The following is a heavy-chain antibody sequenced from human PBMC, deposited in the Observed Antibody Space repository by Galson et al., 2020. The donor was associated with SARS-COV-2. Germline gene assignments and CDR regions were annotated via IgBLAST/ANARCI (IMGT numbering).Heavy chain of an antibody. CDR2: IDWDEDK. V-gene: IGHV2-70*11. J-gene: IGHJ4*02. D-gene: IGHD3-9*01. CDR3: ARATYDILTGYYNGFDY. Sequence: SGPTLVKPTQTLTLTCTFSGFSLSTSGKYVSWIRQPPGKALEWLARIDWDEDKYYSTSLKTRLTISKDTSKNQVVLTMTNMDPVDTPTYYCARATYDILTGYYNGFDYWGQGTLVTVSS. CDR1: GFSLSTSGKY.